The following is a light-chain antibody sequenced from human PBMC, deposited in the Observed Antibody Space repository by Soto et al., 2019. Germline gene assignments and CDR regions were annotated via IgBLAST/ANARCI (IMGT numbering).Light chain of an antibody. V-gene: IGKV1-5*03. J-gene: IGKJ3*01. Sequence: DIQMTQSPSTLSGSVGERVTITCRASQSINSWLAWYQQKPGKAPRLLIYRASSLEGGVPSRFSGSGSGAEFTLTISSLQPDDFATYYCQHYDSYSGTFGPGTKVDIK. CDR3: QHYDSYSGT. CDR1: QSINSW. CDR2: RAS.